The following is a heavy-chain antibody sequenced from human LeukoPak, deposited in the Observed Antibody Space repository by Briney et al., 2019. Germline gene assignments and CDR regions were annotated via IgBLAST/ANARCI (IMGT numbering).Heavy chain of an antibody. CDR3: ARVDGSRYYYYYMDV. J-gene: IGHJ6*03. CDR1: GGSISSGSYY. D-gene: IGHD3-10*01. CDR2: IYTSGST. Sequence: PSETLSLTCTVSGGSISSGSYYWSWIRQPAGKGLEWIGRIYTSGSTNYNPSLKSRVTISVDTSKNQFSLKLSSVTAADTAVYYCARVDGSRYYYYYMDVWGKGTTVTVSS. V-gene: IGHV4-61*02.